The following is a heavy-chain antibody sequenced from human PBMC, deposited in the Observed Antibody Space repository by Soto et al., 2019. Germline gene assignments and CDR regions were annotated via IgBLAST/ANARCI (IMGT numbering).Heavy chain of an antibody. Sequence: PSETLALTCTVSGGSIISGDYYWSWIRQPPGKGLEWIGSIYYSGSTYYNPSLKSRVTISVDTSKNQFSLKLSSVTAADTAVYYCARHQSHSSSYVDPWGQGTLVTVSS. V-gene: IGHV4-39*01. CDR1: GGSIISGDYY. CDR3: ARHQSHSSSYVDP. CDR2: IYYSGST. D-gene: IGHD6-13*01. J-gene: IGHJ5*02.